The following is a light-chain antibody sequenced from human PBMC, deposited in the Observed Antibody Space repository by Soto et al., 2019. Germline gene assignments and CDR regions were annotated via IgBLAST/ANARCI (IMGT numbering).Light chain of an antibody. CDR3: HKYNSATLT. Sequence: DIQMTQSPSSLSASVGDRVTITCRASQGISNYLAWYQQKPGKVPKLLIYAASTLQSGGPSRFSGSGSGTDFTLTIISLQPEDVATYYCHKYNSATLTFGGGTKVEI. V-gene: IGKV1-27*01. CDR2: AAS. J-gene: IGKJ4*01. CDR1: QGISNY.